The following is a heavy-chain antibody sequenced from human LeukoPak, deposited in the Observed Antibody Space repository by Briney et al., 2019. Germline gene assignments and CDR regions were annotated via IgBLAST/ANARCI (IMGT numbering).Heavy chain of an antibody. D-gene: IGHD6-19*01. J-gene: IGHJ3*02. Sequence: PGRSLRLSCAASGFTFSSYAMHWVRQAPGKGLEWVAVISYDGSNKYYADSVKGRFTISRDNSKNTLYLQMNSLRAEDTAVYYCAREGGSGWYEEGDAFDIWGQGTMVTVS. CDR1: GFTFSSYA. CDR3: AREGGSGWYEEGDAFDI. V-gene: IGHV3-30*04. CDR2: ISYDGSNK.